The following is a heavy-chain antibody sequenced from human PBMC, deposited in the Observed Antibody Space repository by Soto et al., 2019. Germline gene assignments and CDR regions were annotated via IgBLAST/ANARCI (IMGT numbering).Heavy chain of an antibody. CDR2: ISYDGSNK. D-gene: IGHD3-10*01. Sequence: QVQMVESGGGVVQPGRSLRLSCAASGFSFSSYAMHWVRQAPGKGLEWVAVISYDGSNKYYADSVKGRFTISRDNSKNPLYVQMNSLRNEDTAVFHCAGLGSYGAFDIWGPGTMVT. CDR1: GFSFSSYA. V-gene: IGHV3-30-3*01. CDR3: AGLGSYGAFDI. J-gene: IGHJ3*02.